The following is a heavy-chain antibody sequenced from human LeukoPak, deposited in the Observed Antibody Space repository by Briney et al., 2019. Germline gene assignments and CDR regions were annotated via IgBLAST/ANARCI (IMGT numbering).Heavy chain of an antibody. Sequence: GGSLRLSCAASGFTFSSYWMHWVRQAPGKGLEWVSGISWNSGSIGYADSVKGRFTISRDNAKNSLYLQMNSLRAEDTALYYCANDCSGGSCYWGQGTLVTVSS. CDR2: ISWNSGSI. CDR1: GFTFSSYW. V-gene: IGHV3-9*01. CDR3: ANDCSGGSCY. J-gene: IGHJ4*02. D-gene: IGHD2-15*01.